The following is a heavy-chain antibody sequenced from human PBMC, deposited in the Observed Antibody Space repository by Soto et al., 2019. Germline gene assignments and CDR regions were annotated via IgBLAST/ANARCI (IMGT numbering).Heavy chain of an antibody. CDR3: ANGDSSWVSWFDL. CDR1: GYTFTAQY. D-gene: IGHD6-19*01. CDR2: INPTTGAT. V-gene: IGHV1-2*02. Sequence: QAQLVQSGAEVKKPGASVKVSCQASGYTFTAQYLHWVRQAPGEGLEWMGWINPTTGATRYAQKFQGRVTMTRDTSMSTAYLEVRSLRPDDTAVYYCANGDSSWVSWFDLWGQGTLVTVSS. J-gene: IGHJ5*02.